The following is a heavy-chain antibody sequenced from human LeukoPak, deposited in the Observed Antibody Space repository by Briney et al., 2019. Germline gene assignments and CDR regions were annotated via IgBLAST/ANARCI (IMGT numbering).Heavy chain of an antibody. V-gene: IGHV1-69*13. CDR3: AGEGYYYDSSGPA. J-gene: IGHJ6*02. CDR1: GGTFSSYA. CDR2: IIPIFGTA. Sequence: SVKVSYKASGGTFSSYAISWVRQAPGQGLEWMGGIIPIFGTANYAQKFQGRVTITADESASTAYMELSSLRSEDTAVYYCAGEGYYYDSSGPAWGQGTTVTVSS. D-gene: IGHD3-22*01.